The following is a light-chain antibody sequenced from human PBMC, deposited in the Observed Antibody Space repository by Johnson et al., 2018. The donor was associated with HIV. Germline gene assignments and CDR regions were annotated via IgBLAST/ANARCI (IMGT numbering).Light chain of an antibody. CDR1: SSNVGSSF. V-gene: IGLV1-51*01. CDR3: GIWDASLSPLYV. CDR2: DNN. Sequence: QSALTQPPSVSAAPGQTVTISCSGSSSNVGSSFVSWYRQVPGTAPKLLIYDNNKRPSGIPDRFSGSKSGATASLGITGLQNGDEAYYYCGIWDASLSPLYVFGTGTTITVL. J-gene: IGLJ1*01.